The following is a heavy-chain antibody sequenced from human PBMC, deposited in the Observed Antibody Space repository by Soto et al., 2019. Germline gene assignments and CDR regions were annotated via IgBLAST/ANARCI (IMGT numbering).Heavy chain of an antibody. Sequence: QITLKESGPTLVKPTQTLTLTCTFSGFSLSTSGVGVGWIRQPPGKALEWLALIYWNDDKRYSPSLKSRLTITKDTSKNQVVLTMTNMDPVDTATYYCADGGGLLWFGESYYFDYWGQGTLVTVSS. CDR3: ADGGGLLWFGESYYFDY. CDR2: IYWNDDK. J-gene: IGHJ4*02. CDR1: GFSLSTSGVG. V-gene: IGHV2-5*01. D-gene: IGHD3-10*01.